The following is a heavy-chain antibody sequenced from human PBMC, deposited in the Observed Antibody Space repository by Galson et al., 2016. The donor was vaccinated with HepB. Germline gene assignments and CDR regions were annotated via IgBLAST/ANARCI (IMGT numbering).Heavy chain of an antibody. V-gene: IGHV3-23*01. J-gene: IGHJ3*02. Sequence: SLRLSCAASGFSFSTYAMSWVRQTPGKGLEWVSAIGGNGGAPNYADSVKGRFTISRDYYKNTLYLQMNTLRAEDTAVYYCAKDAAYSSTWNTGVMHAFDIWGQGTMVTVSS. CDR1: GFSFSTYA. CDR3: AKDAAYSSTWNTGVMHAFDI. D-gene: IGHD6-13*01. CDR2: IGGNGGAP.